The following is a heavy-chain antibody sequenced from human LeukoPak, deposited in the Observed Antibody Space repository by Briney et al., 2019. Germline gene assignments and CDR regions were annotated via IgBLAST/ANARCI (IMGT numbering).Heavy chain of an antibody. CDR3: AKVLQYQQPRLGS. CDR2: ISNNGSST. CDR1: GFTFSSDS. J-gene: IGHJ4*02. D-gene: IGHD2-2*01. Sequence: GGSLRLSCAASGFTFSSDSMNWGRQAPGKRLEGWSGISNNGSSTYYADSVKGRFTISRDNATNSLYLQMNSMTAADTAVYYFAKVLQYQQPRLGSGGQGPLVTVSA. V-gene: IGHV3-48*01.